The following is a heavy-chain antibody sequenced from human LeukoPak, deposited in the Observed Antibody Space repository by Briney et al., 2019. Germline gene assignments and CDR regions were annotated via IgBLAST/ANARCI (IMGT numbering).Heavy chain of an antibody. CDR1: GGSFSGYY. CDR2: INHSGST. Sequence: PSETLSLTCAVYGGSFSGYYWSWIRQPPGKGLEWIGEINHSGSTNYNPSLKSRVTISVDTSKNQFSLKLSSVTAADTAVYYCARTGGIAAAWGQGTLVTVSS. V-gene: IGHV4-34*01. CDR3: ARTGGIAAA. D-gene: IGHD6-13*01. J-gene: IGHJ4*02.